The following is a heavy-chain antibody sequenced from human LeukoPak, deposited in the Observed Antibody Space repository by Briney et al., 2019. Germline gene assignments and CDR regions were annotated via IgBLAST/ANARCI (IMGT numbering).Heavy chain of an antibody. J-gene: IGHJ4*02. Sequence: GGSLRLSCAASGFTFDDYAMHWVRQPLGKRLEWVSQISGDGGTTYYADSVKGRFTISRDNSRNSLYLQMNSLRTEDTALYYCAKDIGGYSYVDDYWGQGSLVTVSS. CDR3: AKDIGGYSYVDDY. CDR2: ISGDGGTT. D-gene: IGHD5-18*01. CDR1: GFTFDDYA. V-gene: IGHV3-43*02.